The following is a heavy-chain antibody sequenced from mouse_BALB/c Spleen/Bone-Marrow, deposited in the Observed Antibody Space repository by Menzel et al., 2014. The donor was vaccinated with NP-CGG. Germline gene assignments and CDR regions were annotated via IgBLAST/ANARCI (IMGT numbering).Heavy chain of an antibody. CDR2: IGSGSSTI. D-gene: IGHD4-1*01. CDR3: TRGGNWDDFDS. V-gene: IGHV5-17*02. J-gene: IGHJ2*01. CDR1: GFTFSSFG. Sequence: EVKVVESGGGLVQPGGSRKLSCAASGFTFSSFGMHWVRQAPEKGLEWVAYIGSGSSTIFYADTVKGRFTVSRDNPKNTLFLQMTSLRSEDTAMYFCTRGGNWDDFDSWGQGTTLTVSS.